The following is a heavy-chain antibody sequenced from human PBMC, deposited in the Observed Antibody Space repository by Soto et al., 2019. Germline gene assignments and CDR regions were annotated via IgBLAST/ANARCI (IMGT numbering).Heavy chain of an antibody. V-gene: IGHV1-3*01. CDR2: INAGNGNT. CDR3: ARDPGQLWPSGIDY. J-gene: IGHJ4*02. Sequence: GASVKVSCKASGYTFTSYAMHWVRQAPGQRLERMGWINAGNGNTKYSQKFQGRVTITRDTSASTAYMELSSLRSEDTAVYYCARDPGQLWPSGIDYWGQGTLVTVSS. D-gene: IGHD5-18*01. CDR1: GYTFTSYA.